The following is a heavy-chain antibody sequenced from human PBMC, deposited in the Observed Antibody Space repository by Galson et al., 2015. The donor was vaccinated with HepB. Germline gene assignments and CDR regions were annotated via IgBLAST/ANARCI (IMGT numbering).Heavy chain of an antibody. J-gene: IGHJ1*01. D-gene: IGHD2-15*01. Sequence: SLRLSCAASGFTFSSYAMSWVRQAPEKGLEWVSAISGSGGSTYYADSVKGRFSISRDNSKNTLYLQMNSLRAEDTAVYYCAKDAECSGVTCYRYFQHWGQGTLVTVSS. CDR2: ISGSGGST. CDR3: AKDAECSGVTCYRYFQH. CDR1: GFTFSSYA. V-gene: IGHV3-23*01.